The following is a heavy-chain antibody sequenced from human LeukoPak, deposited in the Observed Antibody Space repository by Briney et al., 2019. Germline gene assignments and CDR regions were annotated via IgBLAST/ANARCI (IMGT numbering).Heavy chain of an antibody. CDR2: INPNSGGT. V-gene: IGHV1-2*02. J-gene: IGHJ3*02. CDR1: GYTFTGYY. CDR3: ARDGLRYFDWLSNHDAFDI. D-gene: IGHD3-9*01. Sequence: ASVKVSCKASGYTFTGYYMHWVRQAPGQGLGWMGWINPNSGGTNYAQKFQGRVTMTRDTSISTAYMELSRLRSDDTAVYYCARDGLRYFDWLSNHDAFDIWGQGTMVTVSS.